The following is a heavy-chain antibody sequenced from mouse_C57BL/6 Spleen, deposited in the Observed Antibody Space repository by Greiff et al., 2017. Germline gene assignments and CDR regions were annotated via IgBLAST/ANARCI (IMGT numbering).Heavy chain of an antibody. CDR3: ARDDCYWYFDV. CDR2: ISGGGGNT. V-gene: IGHV5-9*01. J-gene: IGHJ1*03. D-gene: IGHD2-4*01. Sequence: EVKLLESGGGLVKPGGSLKLSCAASGFTFSSYTMSWVRQTPEKRLEWVATISGGGGNTYYPDSVKGRFTISRDNAKNTLYLQMSSLRSEDTALYYCARDDCYWYFDVWGTGTTVTVSS. CDR1: GFTFSSYT.